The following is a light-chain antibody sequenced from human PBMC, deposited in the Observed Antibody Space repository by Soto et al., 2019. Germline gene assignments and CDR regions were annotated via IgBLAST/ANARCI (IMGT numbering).Light chain of an antibody. CDR1: QSVSGSY. Sequence: EIVLTQSPGTLSLSPGERATLSCRASQSVSGSYLAWYQQKPGQAPRLLIYGASSRATGVPDNFSGSGSGTDVTLAISRLDPEDFAVYYWQHYGTSPWTFGQGTKVEIK. V-gene: IGKV3-20*01. J-gene: IGKJ1*01. CDR2: GAS. CDR3: QHYGTSPWT.